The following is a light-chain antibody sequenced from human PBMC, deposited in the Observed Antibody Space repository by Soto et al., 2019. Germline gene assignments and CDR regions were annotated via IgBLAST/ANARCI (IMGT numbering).Light chain of an antibody. CDR1: SRDVGGYNH. CDR2: EVT. CDR3: CSYAGSSTYV. Sequence: QSVLTQPASVSGSLGQSITISCTGTSRDVGGYNHVSWYQHHPGKAPKLMIYEVTNRPSGVSNRFSGSKSGNTASLTISGLQAEDEADYYCCSYAGSSTYVFGTGTKGTVL. J-gene: IGLJ1*01. V-gene: IGLV2-23*02.